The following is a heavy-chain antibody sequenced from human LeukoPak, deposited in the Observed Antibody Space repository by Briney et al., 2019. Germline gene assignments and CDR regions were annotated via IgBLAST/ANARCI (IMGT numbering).Heavy chain of an antibody. CDR3: VPSSASAWAYYFDY. CDR2: INPNSGGT. D-gene: IGHD6-19*01. Sequence: ASVKVSFKTSGYAFTGYYMHWVRQAPGQGLEWLGWINPNSGGTNYAQKFQGRVTMTRDTSISTAYMELNRLRSDDTAVYYCVPSSASAWAYYFDYWGQGTLLTVSS. CDR1: GYAFTGYY. V-gene: IGHV1-2*02. J-gene: IGHJ4*02.